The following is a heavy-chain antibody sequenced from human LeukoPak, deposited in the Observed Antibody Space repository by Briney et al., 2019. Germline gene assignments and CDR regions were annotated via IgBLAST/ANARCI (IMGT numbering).Heavy chain of an antibody. CDR3: ARDMGRAWYGPPDY. V-gene: IGHV3-33*01. CDR1: GFIFSNYG. Sequence: GGSLRLSCAASGFIFSNYGMHWVRQAPGKRLEWVAVIWNDGRETFHADSVKGRFRIARENSKNTLYLQMNSLRAEDTAVYFCARDMGRAWYGPPDYWGQGTLVTVSS. J-gene: IGHJ4*02. D-gene: IGHD6-13*01. CDR2: IWNDGRET.